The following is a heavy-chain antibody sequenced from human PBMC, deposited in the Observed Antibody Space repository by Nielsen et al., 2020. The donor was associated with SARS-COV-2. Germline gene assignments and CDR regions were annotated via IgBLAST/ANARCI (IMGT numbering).Heavy chain of an antibody. D-gene: IGHD2-2*01. CDR3: ARDPIPCSTSCYGSGDYYGMDV. J-gene: IGHJ6*02. CDR1: GGSISSSSYY. CDR2: IYYSGST. V-gene: IGHV4-39*07. Sequence: SETLSLTCTVSGGSISSSSYYWGWIRQPPGKGLEWIGSIYYSGSTYYNPSLKSRVTISVDTSKNQFSLKLSSVTAADTAVYYCARDPIPCSTSCYGSGDYYGMDVWGQGTTVTVSS.